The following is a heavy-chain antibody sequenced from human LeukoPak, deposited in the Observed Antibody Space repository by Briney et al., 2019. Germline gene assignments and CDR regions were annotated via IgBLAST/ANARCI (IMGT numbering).Heavy chain of an antibody. D-gene: IGHD3-10*01. CDR1: GGSLSGYY. V-gene: IGHV4-34*01. J-gene: IGHJ4*02. CDR2: INHRGST. Sequence: PSETLSFTCAVYGGSLSGYYWSWIRQPPGKGLEWIGEINHRGSTNYNPSLKSRVSISVDMSKNQVSLNPRSVTAADTAVYYCARTYYFGSGSYHFDYWGQGTLVTVSS. CDR3: ARTYYFGSGSYHFDY.